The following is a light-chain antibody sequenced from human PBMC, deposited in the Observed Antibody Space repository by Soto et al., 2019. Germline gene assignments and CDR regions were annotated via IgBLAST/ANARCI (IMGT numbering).Light chain of an antibody. CDR3: QQAYSFPRT. CDR1: QGIGNW. V-gene: IGKV1D-12*01. CDR2: SAS. J-gene: IGKJ1*01. Sequence: DIQMTQSPSSVSASVGDRVTITCRASQGIGNWLAWYQQKPGIAPKLLIYSASSLQSGVPSRFSGSGSGTDFTLTINNLQPEDFATYYCQQAYSFPRTFGQGTMV.